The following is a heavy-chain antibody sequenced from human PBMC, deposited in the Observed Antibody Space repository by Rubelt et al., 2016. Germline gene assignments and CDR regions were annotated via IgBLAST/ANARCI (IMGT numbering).Heavy chain of an antibody. V-gene: IGHV4-39*07. CDR3: ARAGSYHFQFDY. J-gene: IGHJ4*02. Sequence: QLQLQESGPGLVKPSETLSLTCTVSGGSISSTTYYWGWIRQPPGKGLEWIGSIYYSGSTYYNPSFKSRVTISVAPSKNQFSLKLSSVTAADTAVYDCARAGSYHFQFDYWGQGTLVTVSS. CDR2: IYYSGST. CDR1: GGSISSTTYY. D-gene: IGHD2/OR15-2a*01.